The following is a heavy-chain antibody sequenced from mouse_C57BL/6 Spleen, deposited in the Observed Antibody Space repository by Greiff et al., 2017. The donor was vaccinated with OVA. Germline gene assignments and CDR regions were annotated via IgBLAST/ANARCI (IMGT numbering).Heavy chain of an antibody. V-gene: IGHV5-17*01. CDR3: TNYYGSSEGNY. J-gene: IGHJ2*01. CDR2: ISSGSSTI. CDR1: GFTFSDYG. Sequence: EVQVVESGGGLVKPGGSLKLSCAASGFTFSDYGMHWVRQAPETGLEWVAYISSGSSTIYYADTVKGRFPISRDNAKNTLFLQMTSLRSEDTAMYYCTNYYGSSEGNYWGQGTTLTVSS. D-gene: IGHD1-1*01.